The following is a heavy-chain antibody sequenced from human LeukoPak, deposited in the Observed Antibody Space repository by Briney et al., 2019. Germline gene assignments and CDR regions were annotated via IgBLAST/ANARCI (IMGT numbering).Heavy chain of an antibody. D-gene: IGHD4-11*01. J-gene: IGHJ4*02. V-gene: IGHV3-7*03. CDR1: GFTFSSYW. Sequence: GGSLRLSCAASGFTFSSYWMSWVRQAPGKGLEWVANIKHDGSEKYYVDSVKGRFTISRDNSKNTLSLQMNSLRAEDTAVYYCAKGLTTLDYWGQGTLVTVSS. CDR2: IKHDGSEK. CDR3: AKGLTTLDY.